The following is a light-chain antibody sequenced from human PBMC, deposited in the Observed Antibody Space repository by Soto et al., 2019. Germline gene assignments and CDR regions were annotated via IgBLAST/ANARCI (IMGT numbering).Light chain of an antibody. J-gene: IGLJ3*02. CDR1: SGSVSTSYY. Sequence: QTVVTQEPSFSVSPGGTVTLTCGLTSGSVSTSYYPSWYQQTPGQAPRTLIYSTNTRSSGVPDRFSSSILGNKAALTITGAQADDECDYYFVLYMGSGISVFGGGTKLTVL. V-gene: IGLV8-61*01. CDR2: STN. CDR3: VLYMGSGISV.